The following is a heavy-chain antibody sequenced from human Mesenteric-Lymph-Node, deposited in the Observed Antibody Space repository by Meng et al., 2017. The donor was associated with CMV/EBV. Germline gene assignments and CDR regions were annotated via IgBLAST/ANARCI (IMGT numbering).Heavy chain of an antibody. Sequence: SETLSLTCTVSGGSISSSSYYWGWIRQPPGKGLEWIGSIYYSGSTNYNPSLKSRVTISVDTSKNQFSLKLSSVTAADTAVYYCARDSGSYHNWFDPWGQGTLVTVSS. CDR1: GGSISSSSYY. D-gene: IGHD1-26*01. CDR3: ARDSGSYHNWFDP. V-gene: IGHV4-39*07. J-gene: IGHJ5*02. CDR2: IYYSGST.